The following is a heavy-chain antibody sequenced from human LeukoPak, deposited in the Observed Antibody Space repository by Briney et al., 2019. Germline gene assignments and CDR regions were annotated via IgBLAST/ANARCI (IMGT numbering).Heavy chain of an antibody. CDR1: GDSISSRSCY. V-gene: IGHV4-39*01. Sequence: SETLSLTCTVSGDSISSRSCYWGWIRQPPGKGLEWIGSISYAGSTYYNPSLKSRVTMSVDTSKNQFSLKLSSVTAADTAVYYCARHADCDTTSYYTSNFDHWGQGTLVTVSA. CDR3: ARHADCDTTSYYTSNFDH. CDR2: ISYAGST. D-gene: IGHD2-2*02. J-gene: IGHJ4*02.